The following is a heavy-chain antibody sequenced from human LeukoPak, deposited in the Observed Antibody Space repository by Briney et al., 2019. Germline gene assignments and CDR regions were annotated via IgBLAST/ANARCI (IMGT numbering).Heavy chain of an antibody. D-gene: IGHD6-19*01. J-gene: IGHJ5*02. CDR2: IYPGDSDT. V-gene: IGHV5-51*01. CDR1: GYSFTSYW. CDR3: ARRRIAVAGTGWFDP. Sequence: GEPLKISCKGSGYSFTSYWIGWVRQMPGKGLEWMGIIYPGDSDTRYSPSFQGQVTISADKSISTAYLQWSSLKASDTAMYYCARRRIAVAGTGWFDPWGQGTLVTVSS.